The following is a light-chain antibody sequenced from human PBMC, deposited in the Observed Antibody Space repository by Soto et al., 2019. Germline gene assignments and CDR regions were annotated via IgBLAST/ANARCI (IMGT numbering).Light chain of an antibody. CDR2: EGI. Sequence: QSALTQPASVSGSPGQSITISCTGTSSDVGGYNLVSWYQLLPGKAPKLMIYEGIKRPSGVSNRFSGSKSGNTASLTISGLQAEDEADYYCCSYARSSTFAVVIFGGGTKLTVL. CDR3: CSYARSSTFAVVI. CDR1: SSDVGGYNL. V-gene: IGLV2-23*03. J-gene: IGLJ2*01.